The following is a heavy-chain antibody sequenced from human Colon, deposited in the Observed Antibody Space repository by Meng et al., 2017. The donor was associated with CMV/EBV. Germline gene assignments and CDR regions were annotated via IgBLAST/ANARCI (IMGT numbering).Heavy chain of an antibody. CDR3: ARGWPPDF. V-gene: IGHV3-21*06. Sequence: GGSLRLSCAASGFTFSRYNMNWVRQAPGKGLEWVASISHTSDTYYADSLKGRFTLSRDNAQNSVYLQMNSLTAEDTAVYYCARGWPPDFWGQGTLVTVSS. D-gene: IGHD6-13*01. CDR1: GFTFSRYN. CDR2: ISHTSDT. J-gene: IGHJ1*01.